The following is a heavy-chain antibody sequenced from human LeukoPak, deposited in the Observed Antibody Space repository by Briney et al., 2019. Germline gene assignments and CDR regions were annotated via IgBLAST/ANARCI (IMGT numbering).Heavy chain of an antibody. CDR1: GFTFSSYA. Sequence: GGSLRLSCAASGFTFSSYAMSWVRQAPGKGLEWVSAISGDGDSTYYADSVKGRFTISRDNSKNTLYLQMNSLRAEDTAVYYCARDRDYYDSSGYYAHYLDYWGRGTLVTVSS. CDR2: ISGDGDST. D-gene: IGHD3-22*01. J-gene: IGHJ4*02. V-gene: IGHV3-23*01. CDR3: ARDRDYYDSSGYYAHYLDY.